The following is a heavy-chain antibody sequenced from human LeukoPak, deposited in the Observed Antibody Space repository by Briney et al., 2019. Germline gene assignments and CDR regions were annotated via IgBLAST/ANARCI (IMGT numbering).Heavy chain of an antibody. CDR2: IYPGDSDT. D-gene: IGHD5-24*01. CDR3: ARHRGYYNLDFDL. J-gene: IGHJ2*01. V-gene: IGHV5-51*01. CDR1: GYSFTSYW. Sequence: GESLKISCKGSGYSFTSYWIGWVRQMPGKDLEWMGIIYPGDSDTRYGPSFQGQVTISADKSISTAYLQWSSLKASDTAMYYCARHRGYYNLDFDLWGRGTLVTVSS.